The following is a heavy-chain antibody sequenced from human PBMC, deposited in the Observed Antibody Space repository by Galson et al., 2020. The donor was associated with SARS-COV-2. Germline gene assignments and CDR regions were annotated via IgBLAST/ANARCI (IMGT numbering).Heavy chain of an antibody. CDR3: ARCSAHNSGLEDAVDL. V-gene: IGHV3-30*04. Sequence: GGSLRLSCAAAGFTFTRYAMYWVRQAPGKGLEWVATISYDGSDKYYADSVKGRFTISRDNSKNTLFLQMNSLTAEDTAIYYCARCSAHNSGLEDAVDLWGQGTMVTVSS. CDR1: GFTFTRYA. CDR2: ISYDGSDK. D-gene: IGHD6-19*01. J-gene: IGHJ3*01.